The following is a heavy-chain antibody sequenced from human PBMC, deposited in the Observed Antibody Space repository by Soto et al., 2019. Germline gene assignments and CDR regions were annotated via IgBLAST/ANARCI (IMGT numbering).Heavy chain of an antibody. Sequence: QVQLVQSGAEVKKPGASVKVSCKASGYTFTSYGISWVRQAPGQGLEWMGWISAYNGNTNYAQKLQGRGTMTTDTSTSTAYMELRGLRSHATPVYYCERDEFGDPGVYWGQGTLVTVCS. J-gene: IGHJ4*02. CDR2: ISAYNGNT. CDR1: GYTFTSYG. CDR3: ERDEFGDPGVY. V-gene: IGHV1-18*01. D-gene: IGHD4-17*01.